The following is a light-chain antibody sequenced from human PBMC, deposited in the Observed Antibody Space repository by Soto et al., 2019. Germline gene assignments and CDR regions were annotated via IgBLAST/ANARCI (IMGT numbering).Light chain of an antibody. CDR1: MRDVGAYNL. J-gene: IGLJ3*02. CDR2: EVR. CDR3: SAYTAISTLV. Sequence: QSALTQPASVSGSAGQSITISCSGTMRDVGAYNLVSWYQQHPGTAPKLIIYEVRNRPSGISSRFSGSRSGNTASLTISGLQSEDEGDYYCSAYTAISTLVFGGGTKLTVL. V-gene: IGLV2-14*01.